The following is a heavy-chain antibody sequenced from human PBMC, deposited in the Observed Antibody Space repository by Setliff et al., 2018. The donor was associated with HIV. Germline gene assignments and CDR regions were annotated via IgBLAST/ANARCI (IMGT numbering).Heavy chain of an antibody. Sequence: ASVKVSCKASGYTFNNYYMHWVRQAPGQGLEWMGIIYPSDGSTNYAQKFQGRVTMTTVTSTSTAYMELRSLRSDDTAVYYCARLSIPAYYYMDVWGKGTTVTVSS. CDR2: IYPSDGST. D-gene: IGHD2-21*01. V-gene: IGHV1-46*02. CDR1: GYTFNNYY. CDR3: ARLSIPAYYYMDV. J-gene: IGHJ6*03.